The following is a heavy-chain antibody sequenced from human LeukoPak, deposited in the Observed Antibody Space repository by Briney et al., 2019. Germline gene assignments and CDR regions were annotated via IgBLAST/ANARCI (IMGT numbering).Heavy chain of an antibody. J-gene: IGHJ6*03. Sequence: GGSLRLSCAASGFTFSSYSMNWVRQAPGKGLEWVSYISSSSSTIYYADSVKGRFTISRGNAKNSLYLQMNSLRAEDTAVYYCARDPNYYDSSGYLSHYYYMDVWGKGTTVTVSS. V-gene: IGHV3-48*04. CDR3: ARDPNYYDSSGYLSHYYYMDV. CDR1: GFTFSSYS. D-gene: IGHD3-22*01. CDR2: ISSSSSTI.